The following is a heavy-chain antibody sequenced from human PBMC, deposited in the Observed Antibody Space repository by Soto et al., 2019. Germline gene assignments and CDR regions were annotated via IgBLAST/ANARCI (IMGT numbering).Heavy chain of an antibody. J-gene: IGHJ5*02. CDR2: INAGNSNT. CDR3: ASGIPGLGGFDP. V-gene: IGHV1-3*01. CDR1: GYTFTSYA. Sequence: PRASVTVSCKASGYTFTSYAMHWVRQAPGQRLEWMGWINAGNSNTKYSQKLQSRVTITRDTSASTAYMELSSLRSEDTAVYYFASGIPGLGGFDPWGQGTLATVAS. D-gene: IGHD3-10*01.